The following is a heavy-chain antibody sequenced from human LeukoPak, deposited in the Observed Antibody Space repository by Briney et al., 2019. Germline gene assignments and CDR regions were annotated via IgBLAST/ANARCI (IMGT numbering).Heavy chain of an antibody. V-gene: IGHV4-39*07. D-gene: IGHD2-21*02. CDR2: TYTNGRT. J-gene: IGHJ4*02. CDR1: GGSFGGSQY. Sequence: SETLSLTCTVSGGSFGGSQYWGWFRQAPGKGLEWIGSTYTNGRTFYNPSLASRLTTSVDTSTNQFSLKLSSVTAADTAVYYCARGGPSYCGGDCYHLDYWGQGTLVTVSS. CDR3: ARGGPSYCGGDCYHLDY.